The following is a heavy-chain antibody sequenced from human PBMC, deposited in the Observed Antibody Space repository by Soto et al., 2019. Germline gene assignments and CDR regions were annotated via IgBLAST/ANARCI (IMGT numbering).Heavy chain of an antibody. CDR2: INPNSGGT. D-gene: IGHD4-17*01. CDR1: GYTFTGYY. CDR3: ARNPEAFYGDYVHFDP. J-gene: IGHJ5*02. V-gene: IGHV1-2*04. Sequence: ASVKVSCKASGYTFTGYYMHWVRQAPGQGLEWMGWINPNSGGTNYAQKFQGWVTMTRDTSISTAYMELSRLRSDDTAVYYCARNPEAFYGDYVHFDPWGQGTLVTVSS.